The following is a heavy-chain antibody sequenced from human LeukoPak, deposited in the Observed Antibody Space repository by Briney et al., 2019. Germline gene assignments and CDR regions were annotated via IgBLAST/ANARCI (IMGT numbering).Heavy chain of an antibody. Sequence: GGSLRLSCAASGFSFSSYSMNWVRQAPGKGLEWVSYITSSSSTMHYADAVKGRFAISRDNAKNSLYPQMNSLRAEDTAVYYCARKSGSSGYPFDYWGQGTLVTVSS. CDR3: ARKSGSSGYPFDY. J-gene: IGHJ4*02. CDR1: GFSFSSYS. CDR2: ITSSSSTM. V-gene: IGHV3-48*01. D-gene: IGHD3-22*01.